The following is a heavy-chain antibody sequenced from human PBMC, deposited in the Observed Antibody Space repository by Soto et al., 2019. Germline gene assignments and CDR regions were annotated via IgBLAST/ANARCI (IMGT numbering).Heavy chain of an antibody. CDR2: INVGKGNT. CDR1: GYTFTSYA. Sequence: QVYLVQSGAEVKKPGASVKVSCKASGYTFTSYAMHWVRQAPGQGLEWMGRINVGKGNTEYSQKFQGRVTITRDTYASTAYMEQSSLRSEDTAGYYCAREGELGGGKCWTYDWLDPGGQGTVVTVSS. D-gene: IGHD2-21*01. V-gene: IGHV1-3*01. J-gene: IGHJ5*02. CDR3: AREGELGGGKCWTYDWLDP.